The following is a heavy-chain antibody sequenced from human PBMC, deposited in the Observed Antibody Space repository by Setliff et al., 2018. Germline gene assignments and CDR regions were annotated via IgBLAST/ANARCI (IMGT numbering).Heavy chain of an antibody. V-gene: IGHV4-34*01. D-gene: IGHD1-26*01. CDR2: INHSGSS. J-gene: IGHJ3*02. CDR1: GGSFSGYY. CDR3: ARVVPMVGATEWRAFDI. Sequence: KTSETLSLTCAVYGGSFSGYYWTWIRQPPGKGLEWIGEINHSGSSNYKPSLKSRITISVDTAKNRFSLKRSSVTAADTAVYYCARVVPMVGATEWRAFDIWGQGTVVTVSS.